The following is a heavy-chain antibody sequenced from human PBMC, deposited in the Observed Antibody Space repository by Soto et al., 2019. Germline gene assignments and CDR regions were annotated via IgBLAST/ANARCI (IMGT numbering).Heavy chain of an antibody. J-gene: IGHJ6*02. CDR1: GYRFPSYW. V-gene: IGHV5-10-1*01. CDR3: ARSPIVVVPAAKGGAGYGMDV. CDR2: IDPSDSYT. D-gene: IGHD2-2*01. Sequence: ESLQVSCKPSGYRFPSYWIIWVRQMPGKGLECMGRIDPSDSYTNYSPSFQGHVTISADKSISTAYLQWRSLKASDTAMYYCARSPIVVVPAAKGGAGYGMDVWGRGTTVTGSS.